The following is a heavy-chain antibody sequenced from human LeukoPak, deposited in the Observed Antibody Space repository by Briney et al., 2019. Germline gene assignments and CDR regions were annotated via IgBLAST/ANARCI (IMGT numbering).Heavy chain of an antibody. V-gene: IGHV4-4*07. CDR2: IYTSGNT. CDR1: GGSISSYY. D-gene: IGHD2-2*01. J-gene: IGHJ3*02. Sequence: SETLSPTCTVSGGSISSYYWTWIRQPAGKGLEWIGRIYTSGNTNYNPSLKSRVTMSVDTSKNQFSLKLSSVTAADTAVYYCARWRDKFSTRVDPGAFDIWGQGTMVTVSS. CDR3: ARWRDKFSTRVDPGAFDI.